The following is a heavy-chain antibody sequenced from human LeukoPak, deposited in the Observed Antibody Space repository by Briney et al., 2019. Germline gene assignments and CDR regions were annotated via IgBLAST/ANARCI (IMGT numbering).Heavy chain of an antibody. D-gene: IGHD3-10*01. CDR2: IIPILGIA. Sequence: SVKVSCKASGGTFSSYAISWVRQAPGQGLEWMGRIIPILGIANYAQKFQGRVTITADKSTSTAYMELSSLRSEDTAVYYCARDTPYYGSGSFLARPADYWGQGTLVTVPS. V-gene: IGHV1-69*04. CDR1: GGTFSSYA. CDR3: ARDTPYYGSGSFLARPADY. J-gene: IGHJ4*02.